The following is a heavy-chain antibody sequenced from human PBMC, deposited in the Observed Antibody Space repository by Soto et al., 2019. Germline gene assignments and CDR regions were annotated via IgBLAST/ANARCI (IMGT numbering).Heavy chain of an antibody. D-gene: IGHD5-12*01. Sequence: EVQLLESGGGLVQPGGSLRLSCAASGFTFSSYAMSWVRQAPRKGLEWVSAISGSGGSTYYADSVKGRFTISRDNSKNTLYLQMNSLRAEVTAVYYCASSGYDYSAFDIWGQGTMVTVSS. CDR3: ASSGYDYSAFDI. V-gene: IGHV3-23*01. CDR2: ISGSGGST. CDR1: GFTFSSYA. J-gene: IGHJ3*02.